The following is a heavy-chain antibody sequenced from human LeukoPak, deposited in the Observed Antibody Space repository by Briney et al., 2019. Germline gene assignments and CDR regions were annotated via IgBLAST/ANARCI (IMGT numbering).Heavy chain of an antibody. Sequence: PGGSLRLSCAASGFTFSSYSMNWVRQAPGKGLEWVSSISSSSSYIYYAGSVKGRFTISRDNSKNTLYLQMNSLRAEDTAVYYCAKDRSYYDSSGYIYYFDYWGQGTLVTVSS. J-gene: IGHJ4*02. CDR3: AKDRSYYDSSGYIYYFDY. CDR1: GFTFSSYS. V-gene: IGHV3-21*04. D-gene: IGHD3-22*01. CDR2: ISSSSSYI.